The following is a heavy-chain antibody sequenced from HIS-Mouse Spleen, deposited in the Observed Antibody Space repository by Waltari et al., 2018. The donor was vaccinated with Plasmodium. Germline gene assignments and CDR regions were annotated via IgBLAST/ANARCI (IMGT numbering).Heavy chain of an antibody. CDR3: ARAKSPYSSFDY. CDR1: GYTFTGYY. Sequence: QVQLVQSGAEVKKPGASVKVSCKASGYTFTGYYMHWVRQAPGQGLEWMGWINPNRGGTNHAQKFQGRVTMTRDTSISTAYMELSRLRSDDTAVYYCARAKSPYSSFDYWGQGTLVTVSS. V-gene: IGHV1-2*02. CDR2: INPNRGGT. D-gene: IGHD6-13*01. J-gene: IGHJ4*02.